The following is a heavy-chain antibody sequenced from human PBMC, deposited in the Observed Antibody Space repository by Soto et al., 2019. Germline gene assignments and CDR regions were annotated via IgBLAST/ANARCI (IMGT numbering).Heavy chain of an antibody. Sequence: EVQLLESGGGLVQPGGSLRLSCAASGFTFSSYAMSWVRQAPGKGLEWVSAISGSGGSTYYADSVKDRFTISRDNSKNTLYLQMNSLRAEDTAVYYCAKDLDPSPPYYDSSGYYFDYWGQGTLVTVSS. CDR1: GFTFSSYA. CDR2: ISGSGGST. CDR3: AKDLDPSPPYYDSSGYYFDY. J-gene: IGHJ4*02. V-gene: IGHV3-23*01. D-gene: IGHD3-22*01.